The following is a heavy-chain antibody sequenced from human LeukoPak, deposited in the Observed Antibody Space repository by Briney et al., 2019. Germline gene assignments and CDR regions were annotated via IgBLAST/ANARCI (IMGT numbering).Heavy chain of an antibody. Sequence: PGGSLRLSCAASGFTFSSYAMGWVRQATGKGLEWDSTVNESGGRTYYADSVKGRFTMSRDNSKNTLYLQMNSLRVEDTAIYYCAKEGRPNSGGGFFDYWGQGTRVTVSS. V-gene: IGHV3-23*01. CDR1: GFTFSSYA. D-gene: IGHD1-26*01. CDR3: AKEGRPNSGGGFFDY. J-gene: IGHJ4*02. CDR2: VNESGGRT.